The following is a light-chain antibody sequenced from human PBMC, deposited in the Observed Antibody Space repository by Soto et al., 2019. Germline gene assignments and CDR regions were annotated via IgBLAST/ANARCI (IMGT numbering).Light chain of an antibody. Sequence: VLTQSPGTLSLSPGERDTLSCRASQSVSSTYLAWYQQKPGQAPRLLIYGASSRATGIPDRFSGSGSGTDFTLTISRLEPEDFAVYYCQQVGSSPRTFGQGTKVEI. CDR3: QQVGSSPRT. CDR1: QSVSSTY. V-gene: IGKV3-20*01. J-gene: IGKJ1*01. CDR2: GAS.